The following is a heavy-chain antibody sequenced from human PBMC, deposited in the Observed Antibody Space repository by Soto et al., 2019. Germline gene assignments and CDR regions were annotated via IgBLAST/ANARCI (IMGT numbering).Heavy chain of an antibody. V-gene: IGHV1-46*01. CDR1: GYTFTSYY. CDR3: ARATPGIAVAGTVDY. Sequence: QVQLVQSGAEVKKPGASVKVSCKASGYTFTSYYMHWVRQAPGQGLEWMGIINPSGGSTSYAQKFQGRGTMTRDTSTSTVYMELRSLRSEDTGVYYCARATPGIAVAGTVDYWGQGTLVTVSS. J-gene: IGHJ4*02. CDR2: INPSGGST. D-gene: IGHD6-19*01.